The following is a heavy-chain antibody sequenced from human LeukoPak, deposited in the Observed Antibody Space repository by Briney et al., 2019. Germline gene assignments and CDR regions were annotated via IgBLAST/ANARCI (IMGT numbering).Heavy chain of an antibody. CDR2: IYSGGST. Sequence: GGSLRLSCAASGFTVSSNYMSWVRQAPGKGLEWVSVIYSGGSTYYADSVKGRFTISRDNSKSTLYLQMNSLRAEDTAVYYCARDLSNSGSLHPFDYWGQGTLVTVSS. CDR3: ARDLSNSGSLHPFDY. D-gene: IGHD1-26*01. V-gene: IGHV3-66*02. J-gene: IGHJ4*02. CDR1: GFTVSSNY.